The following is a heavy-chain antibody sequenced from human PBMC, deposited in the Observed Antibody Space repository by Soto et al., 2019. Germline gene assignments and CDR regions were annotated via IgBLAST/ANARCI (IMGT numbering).Heavy chain of an antibody. V-gene: IGHV1-2*02. CDR3: ARDLGSSSWLFDY. Sequence: ASVKVSCKASGYTFTSYAMHWVRQAPGQRLEWMGWINPNSGGTNYAQKFQGRVTMTRDTSISTAYMELSRLRSDDTAVYYCARDLGSSSWLFDYWGQGTLVTVSS. CDR1: GYTFTSYA. CDR2: INPNSGGT. D-gene: IGHD6-13*01. J-gene: IGHJ4*02.